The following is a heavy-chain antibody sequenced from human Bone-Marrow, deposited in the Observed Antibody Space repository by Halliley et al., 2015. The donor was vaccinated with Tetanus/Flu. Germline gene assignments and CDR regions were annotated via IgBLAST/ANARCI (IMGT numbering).Heavy chain of an antibody. D-gene: IGHD3-10*01. V-gene: IGHV3-23*01. Sequence: SLRLSCAASGFTFNNYAMHWVRQAPGKGLEWVSTISDSGASTYYADSVKGRFTISRDNSKNTLDLQMSSLRADDTAVYYCAQDLFVGFGFVYWGRGPLVPVSS. CDR3: AQDLFVGFGFVY. CDR2: ISDSGAST. CDR1: GFTFNNYA. J-gene: IGHJ4*02.